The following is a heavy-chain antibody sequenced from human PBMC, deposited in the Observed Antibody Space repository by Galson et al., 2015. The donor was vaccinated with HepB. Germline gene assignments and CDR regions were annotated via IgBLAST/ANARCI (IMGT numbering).Heavy chain of an antibody. Sequence: SLRLSCAASGFAFSSYGMHWVRQAPGKGLEWVAVISYDGSNKYYADSVKGRFTISRDNSKNTLYLQMNSLRAEDTAVYYCAKGYSYREPPDYWGREPWSPSPQ. CDR3: AKGYSYREPPDY. CDR2: ISYDGSNK. D-gene: IGHD5-18*01. CDR1: GFAFSSYG. V-gene: IGHV3-30*18. J-gene: IGHJ4*02.